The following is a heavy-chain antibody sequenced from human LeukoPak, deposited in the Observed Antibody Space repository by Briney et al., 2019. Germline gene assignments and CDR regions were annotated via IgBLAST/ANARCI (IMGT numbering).Heavy chain of an antibody. Sequence: AGGSLRLSCAASGFTFNQYVIHWARQAPGKGLEWVAVISNDGITRFYATSVKGRCTISRDDSKNTVYLQLRSLRVEDTAVYYCVREGYYDSGGPFSGYFDYWGRGDLVTVSS. CDR2: ISNDGITR. D-gene: IGHD3-22*01. V-gene: IGHV3-30*04. CDR3: VREGYYDSGGPFSGYFDY. J-gene: IGHJ4*02. CDR1: GFTFNQYV.